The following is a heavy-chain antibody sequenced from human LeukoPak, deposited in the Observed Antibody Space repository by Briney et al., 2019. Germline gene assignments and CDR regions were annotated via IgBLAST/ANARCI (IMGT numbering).Heavy chain of an antibody. Sequence: GGSLRLSCAASGFTFSSYAMSWVRQAPGKGLEWVSVFYSGGSTYYADSVKDRFTISRDDSKNTLYLQMNSLRAEDTAVYYCARALAAGAYYFDYWGHGTLVTVSS. CDR2: FYSGGST. CDR1: GFTFSSYA. V-gene: IGHV3-53*01. D-gene: IGHD6-13*01. CDR3: ARALAAGAYYFDY. J-gene: IGHJ4*01.